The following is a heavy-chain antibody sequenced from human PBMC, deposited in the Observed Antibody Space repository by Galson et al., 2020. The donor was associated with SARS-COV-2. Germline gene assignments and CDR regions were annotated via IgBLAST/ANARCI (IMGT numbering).Heavy chain of an antibody. CDR1: GFTFSSFG. CDR2: ISNDGTNT. V-gene: IGHV3-30*18. Sequence: GESLKISCAASGFTFSSFGMHWVRQAPGKGLEWVAVISNDGTNTYYADSVKGRFTISRDNSKNTLYLQMNSLRPEDMAVYYCAKESYLLGGALPAYWGQGTLVTVSS. CDR3: AKESYLLGGALPAY. J-gene: IGHJ4*02. D-gene: IGHD2-21*01.